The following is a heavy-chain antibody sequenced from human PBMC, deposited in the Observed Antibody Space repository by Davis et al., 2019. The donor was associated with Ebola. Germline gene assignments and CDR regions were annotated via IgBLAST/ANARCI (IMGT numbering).Heavy chain of an antibody. D-gene: IGHD3-22*01. J-gene: IGHJ4*02. CDR3: ATGNYYDSSGYLYY. CDR1: GYTFTGYY. Sequence: AASVKVSCKASGYTFTGYYMHWVRQAPGQGLEWMGWINPNSGGTNYAQKFQGWVTMTRDTSISTAYMELSRLRSDDTAVYYCATGNYYDSSGYLYYWGQGTLVTVSS. CDR2: INPNSGGT. V-gene: IGHV1-2*04.